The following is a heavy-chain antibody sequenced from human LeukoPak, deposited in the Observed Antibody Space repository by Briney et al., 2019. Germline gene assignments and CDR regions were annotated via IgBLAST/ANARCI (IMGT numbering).Heavy chain of an antibody. CDR3: AQTFGYCSGGSCYLY. D-gene: IGHD2-15*01. V-gene: IGHV3-21*01. CDR1: GFTFSSYS. J-gene: IGHJ4*02. Sequence: GGSLRLSCAASGFTFSSYSMNWVRQAPGTGLEWVSSISSSSSYIYYADSVKGRFTISRDNAKNSLYLQMNSLRAEDTAVYYCAQTFGYCSGGSCYLYWGQGTLVTVSS. CDR2: ISSSSSYI.